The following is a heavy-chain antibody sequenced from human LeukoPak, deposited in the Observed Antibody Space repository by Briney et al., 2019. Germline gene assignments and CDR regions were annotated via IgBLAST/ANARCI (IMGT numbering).Heavy chain of an antibody. J-gene: IGHJ2*01. CDR3: ARVATASYWYFDL. V-gene: IGHV4-59*11. CDR1: GGSISSHY. CDR2: IYYSGST. D-gene: IGHD5-18*01. Sequence: SETLSLTCTVSGGSISSHYWSWIRQPPGKGLEWIGYIYYSGSTNYNPSLKSRVTISVDTSKNQFSLKLSSVTAADTAVYYCARVATASYWYFDLWGRGTLVTVSS.